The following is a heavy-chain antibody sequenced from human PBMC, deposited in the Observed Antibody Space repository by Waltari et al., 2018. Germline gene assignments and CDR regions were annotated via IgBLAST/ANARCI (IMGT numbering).Heavy chain of an antibody. J-gene: IGHJ4*02. CDR2: FSPNNGDN. V-gene: IGHV1-2*02. Sequence: QVQLAQSGAEEKKPGASVTVSCKASGYTFTGYYIHWVRQAPGQGLEWMGWFSPNNGDNKYAQKFHGRVTMTRDTSINTAYMELSSLTSDDTAVYYCARDGPGAGNDDFDYWGQGTLVSVSS. CDR3: ARDGPGAGNDDFDY. D-gene: IGHD3-10*01. CDR1: GYTFTGYY.